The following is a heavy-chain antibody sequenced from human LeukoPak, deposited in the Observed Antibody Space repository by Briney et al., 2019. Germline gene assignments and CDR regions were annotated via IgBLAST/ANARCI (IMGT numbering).Heavy chain of an antibody. J-gene: IGHJ4*02. CDR3: ARDPTSWGTVAAPYFDY. V-gene: IGHV3-74*01. D-gene: IGHD6-13*01. CDR1: GFTFSSYW. Sequence: GGSLRLSCAASGFTFSSYWMHWVRQVPGKGLMWVSRTNSEGTSTRYADSVKGRFTTSRDNTKNTLYLQMNRLRDEDTAVYYWARDPTSWGTVAAPYFDYWGQGTLVTVSS. CDR2: TNSEGTST.